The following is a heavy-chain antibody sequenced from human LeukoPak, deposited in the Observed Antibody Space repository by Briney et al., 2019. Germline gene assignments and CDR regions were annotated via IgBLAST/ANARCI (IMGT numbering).Heavy chain of an antibody. CDR3: ACTRTRELFDY. D-gene: IGHD1-7*01. CDR2: ISGSGGST. J-gene: IGHJ4*02. CDR1: GFTFSSFG. V-gene: IGHV3-23*01. Sequence: GGSLRLSCAASGFTFSSFGMSWVRQAPGKGLEWVSAISGSGGSTYYADSVKGRFTISRDNSKNTLYLQMNSLRAEDTAVYYCACTRTRELFDYWGQGTLVTVSS.